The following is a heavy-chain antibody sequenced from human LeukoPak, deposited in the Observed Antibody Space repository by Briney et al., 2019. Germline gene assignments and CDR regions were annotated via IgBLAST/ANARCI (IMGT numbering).Heavy chain of an antibody. CDR1: GGSVSSYY. D-gene: IGHD3-3*01. J-gene: IGHJ4*02. Sequence: SSETLSLTCTVSGGSVSSYYWSWIRQPPGKGLEWIGYIYYSGSTNYNPSLKSRVTISVDTSKNQFSLKLSSVTAVDTAVYYCAREGIFGARSFDYWGQGTLVTVSS. CDR2: IYYSGST. V-gene: IGHV4-59*02. CDR3: AREGIFGARSFDY.